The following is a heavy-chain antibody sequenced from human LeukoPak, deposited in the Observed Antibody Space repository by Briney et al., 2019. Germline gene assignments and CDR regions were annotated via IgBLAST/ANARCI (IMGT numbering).Heavy chain of an antibody. J-gene: IGHJ3*02. V-gene: IGHV4-34*01. Sequence: GSLRLSCAASGFTVSSNYMSWVRQPPGKGLEWIGEINHSGSTNYNPSLKSRVTISVDTSKNQFSLKLSSVTAADTAVYYCARSPQNAFDIWGQGTMVTVSS. CDR2: INHSGST. CDR3: ARSPQNAFDI. CDR1: GFTVSSNY.